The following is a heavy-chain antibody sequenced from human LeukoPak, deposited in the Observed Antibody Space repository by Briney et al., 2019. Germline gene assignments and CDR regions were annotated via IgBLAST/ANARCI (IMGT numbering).Heavy chain of an antibody. J-gene: IGHJ5*02. CDR3: ARDPNSSGWYGTYNWFDP. V-gene: IGHV3-7*01. D-gene: IGHD6-19*01. CDR1: GFTFTTYW. Sequence: PGGSLRLSCAASGFTFTTYWMSWVRQFPGKGLEWVANIKQDGSEKYYVDSVKGRFTISRDNAKNSLYLQMNSLRAEDTAVYYCARDPNSSGWYGTYNWFDPWGQGTLVTVSS. CDR2: IKQDGSEK.